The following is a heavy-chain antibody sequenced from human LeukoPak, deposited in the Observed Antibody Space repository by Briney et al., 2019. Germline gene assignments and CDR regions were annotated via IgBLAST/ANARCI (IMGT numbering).Heavy chain of an antibody. CDR2: IYTSGST. Sequence: SETLSLTCTVSGGSISSYYWSWIRQPAGKGLEWIGRIYTSGSTNYNPSLKSRVTMSVDTSKNQFSLKLSSVTAADTAVYYCASSGWLYDYYYGMDVWGQGTTVTVSS. D-gene: IGHD6-19*01. CDR3: ASSGWLYDYYYGMDV. J-gene: IGHJ6*02. CDR1: GGSISSYY. V-gene: IGHV4-4*07.